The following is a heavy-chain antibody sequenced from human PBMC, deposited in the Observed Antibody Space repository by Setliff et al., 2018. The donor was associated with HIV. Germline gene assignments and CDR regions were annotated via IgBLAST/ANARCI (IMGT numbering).Heavy chain of an antibody. CDR3: VRGVTRDISGYYRDEYFQH. D-gene: IGHD3-22*01. J-gene: IGHJ1*01. Sequence: ASVKVSCKASGYRFNTYGISWVRQAPGQGLEWMGWVSPYNGDTRFAQSLQGRVTLTTDTSTNTAYMEMWTLRSDDTAVYFCVRGVTRDISGYYRDEYFQHWGQGTPVTVSS. V-gene: IGHV1-18*01. CDR2: VSPYNGDT. CDR1: GYRFNTYG.